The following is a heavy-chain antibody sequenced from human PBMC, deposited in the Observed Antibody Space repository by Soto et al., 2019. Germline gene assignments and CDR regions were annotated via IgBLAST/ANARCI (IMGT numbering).Heavy chain of an antibody. J-gene: IGHJ4*02. CDR3: AKDLGGLVYTFDY. D-gene: IGHD6-19*01. V-gene: IGHV3-30*18. CDR2: ISNDGSNK. Sequence: GGSLRLSCAASGFTFSSYGMHWVRQAPGKGLEWVTVISNDGSNKYYADSVKGRFTISRDNSKNTLYLQLNSLRAEDTAVYYCAKDLGGLVYTFDYWGQGTLVTVSS. CDR1: GFTFSSYG.